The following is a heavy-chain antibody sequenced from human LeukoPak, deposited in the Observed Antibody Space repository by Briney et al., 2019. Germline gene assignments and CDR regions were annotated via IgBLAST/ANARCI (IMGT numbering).Heavy chain of an antibody. CDR1: GYTFTSYD. J-gene: IGHJ4*02. CDR3: AREGAYSGSYPDY. V-gene: IGHV1-8*03. Sequence: ASVKVSCKASGYTFTSYDINWVRQATGQGLEWMGWMNPNSGNTGYAQKFQGRVTITRNTSISTAYMELSSLRSEDTAVYYCAREGAYSGSYPDYWGQGTLVTVSS. D-gene: IGHD1-26*01. CDR2: MNPNSGNT.